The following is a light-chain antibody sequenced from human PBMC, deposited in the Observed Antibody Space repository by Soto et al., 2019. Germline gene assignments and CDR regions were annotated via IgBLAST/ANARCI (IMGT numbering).Light chain of an antibody. V-gene: IGKV3-11*01. J-gene: IGKJ3*01. CDR3: QQRSTWPPT. CDR2: DAS. CDR1: QSVSSY. Sequence: EIVLTQSPATLSLSPGERATLSCRASQSVSSYLAWYQQKPGQAPRLFIYDASFRATGIPARFSGSGSGTDFTLTISSLEPEDFAVYYCQQRSTWPPTFGPGTKVDIK.